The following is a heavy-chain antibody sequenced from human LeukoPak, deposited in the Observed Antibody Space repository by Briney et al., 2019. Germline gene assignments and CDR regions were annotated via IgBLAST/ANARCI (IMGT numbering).Heavy chain of an antibody. D-gene: IGHD3-3*01. CDR1: GFTFSSYA. J-gene: IGHJ6*03. CDR2: ISGSSKHV. V-gene: IGHV3-21*01. Sequence: SGGSLRLSCAASGFTFSSYAMSWVRQAPGKGLEWVSSISGSSKHVYYGDLVKGRFTISRDNARNSLYLQMDSLRAEDTAVYYCARPDYDYWTGSLGGHYMDVWGKGTTVTVSS. CDR3: ARPDYDYWTGSLGGHYMDV.